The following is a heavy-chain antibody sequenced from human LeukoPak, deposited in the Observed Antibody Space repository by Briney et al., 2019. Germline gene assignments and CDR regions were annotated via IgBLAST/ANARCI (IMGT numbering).Heavy chain of an antibody. CDR3: ARTNKKGGFDY. CDR2: IYSGGST. Sequence: GGSLRLSCAASGFTFSDYYMSWIRQAPGKGLEWVSVIYSGGSTYYADSVKGRFTISRDNSKNTLYLQMNSLRAEDTAVYYCARTNKKGGFDYWGQGTLVTVSS. J-gene: IGHJ4*02. CDR1: GFTFSDYY. V-gene: IGHV3-66*01.